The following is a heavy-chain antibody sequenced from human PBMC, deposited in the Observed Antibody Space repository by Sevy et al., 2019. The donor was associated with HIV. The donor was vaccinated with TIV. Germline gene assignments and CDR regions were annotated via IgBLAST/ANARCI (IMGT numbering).Heavy chain of an antibody. CDR3: ARDGKRKWDLPEYYFDF. CDR2: ISGSGSTI. CDR1: GFTFSGYS. D-gene: IGHD1-26*01. J-gene: IGHJ4*02. V-gene: IGHV3-48*02. Sequence: GGSLRLSCAASGFTFSGYSINWVRQAPGKGLEWVSYISGSGSTIYYGDSVKGRFTISRDNAKNSLYLQMNSLRDEDSAVYYCARDGKRKWDLPEYYFDFWGRGTLVTVSS.